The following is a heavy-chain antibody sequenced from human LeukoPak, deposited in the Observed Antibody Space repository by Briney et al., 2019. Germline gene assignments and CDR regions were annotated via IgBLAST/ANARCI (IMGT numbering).Heavy chain of an antibody. CDR2: IYDGGST. D-gene: IGHD3-10*01. Sequence: SQTLSLTCTVSGASISSGGYYWSWVRQDPGKGLEWIGYIYDGGSTYYNPSLKSRITISVDTSKNQFSLELSSVTAADTAVYFCARADGGVRGYYFDYWGQGIMVTVSS. CDR3: ARADGGVRGYYFDY. J-gene: IGHJ4*02. CDR1: GASISSGGYY. V-gene: IGHV4-31*03.